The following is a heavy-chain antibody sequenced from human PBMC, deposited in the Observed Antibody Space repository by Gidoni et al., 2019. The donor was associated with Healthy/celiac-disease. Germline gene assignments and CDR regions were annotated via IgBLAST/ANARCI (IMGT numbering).Heavy chain of an antibody. CDR1: GFPFSSYS. CDR2: ISSSSSTI. J-gene: IGHJ3*02. D-gene: IGHD2-2*01. V-gene: IGHV3-48*01. CDR3: ASVGYCSSTSCSDDAFDI. Sequence: EVQLVESGGGLVQPGGSLRLSCAASGFPFSSYSLNWVRQAPGKGLEWVSYISSSSSTIYYADSVKGRFTISRDNAKNSLYLQMNSLRAEDTAVYYCASVGYCSSTSCSDDAFDIWGQGTMVTVSS.